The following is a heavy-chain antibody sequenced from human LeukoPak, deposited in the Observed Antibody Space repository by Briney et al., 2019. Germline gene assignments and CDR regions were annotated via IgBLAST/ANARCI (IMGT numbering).Heavy chain of an antibody. CDR1: GVSIKSSNYY. CDR3: ARGSGSGSDIDY. J-gene: IGHJ4*02. V-gene: IGHV4-39*07. D-gene: IGHD3-10*01. CDR2: IYYSGST. Sequence: SETLSLTCTVSGVSIKSSNYYWAWIRQPPGKGLEWIGSIYYSGSTYYNPALKSRVTISVDTSRNQFSLKLSSVTAADTAVYYCARGSGSGSDIDYWGQGTLVTVSS.